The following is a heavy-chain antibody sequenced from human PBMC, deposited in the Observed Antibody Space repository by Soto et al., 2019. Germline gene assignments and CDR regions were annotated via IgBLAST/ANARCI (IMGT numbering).Heavy chain of an antibody. CDR3: ASRGGLRLALRDY. J-gene: IGHJ4*02. D-gene: IGHD5-12*01. Sequence: QVQLQQWGAGLLKPSETLSLTCAVYGGSFSGYYWSWIRQPPGKGLEWIGDINHSGSTNYNPSLKGRVTISVDTSKNQCSLKLSSVSAADTAVYYWASRGGLRLALRDYWGQGTLVTVSS. CDR2: INHSGST. V-gene: IGHV4-34*01. CDR1: GGSFSGYY.